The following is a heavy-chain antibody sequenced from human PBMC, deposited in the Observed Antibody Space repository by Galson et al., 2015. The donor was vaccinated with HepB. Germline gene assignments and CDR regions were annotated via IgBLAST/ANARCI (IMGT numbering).Heavy chain of an antibody. CDR2: IYYSGST. CDR1: GGSISSGGYY. V-gene: IGHV4-30-4*01. CDR3: ARDRVMDCSSTSCYLPGGMNV. Sequence: TLSLTCPVSGGSISSGGYYWSWIRQPPGKGLEWIGYIYYSGSTYYNPSLKSRVTISVDTSKNQFSLKLSSVTAADTAVYYCARDRVMDCSSTSCYLPGGMNVWGQGTTVTVSS. J-gene: IGHJ6*02. D-gene: IGHD2-2*01.